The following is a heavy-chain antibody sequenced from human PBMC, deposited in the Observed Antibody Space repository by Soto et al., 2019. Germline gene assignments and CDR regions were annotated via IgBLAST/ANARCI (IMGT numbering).Heavy chain of an antibody. CDR2: ISYDGSNK. D-gene: IGHD6-13*01. CDR3: ANGVASEEQQLTDYYYGMDV. Sequence: GGSLRLSCAASGFTFSSYGMHWVRQAPGKGLEWVAVISYDGSNKYYADSVKGRFTISRDNSKNTLYLQMNSLRAEDTAVYYCANGVASEEQQLTDYYYGMDVWGQGTTVTVSS. V-gene: IGHV3-30*18. CDR1: GFTFSSYG. J-gene: IGHJ6*02.